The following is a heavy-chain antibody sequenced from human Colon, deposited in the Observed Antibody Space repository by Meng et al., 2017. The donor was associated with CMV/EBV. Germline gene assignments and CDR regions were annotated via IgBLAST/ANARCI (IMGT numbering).Heavy chain of an antibody. V-gene: IGHV4-34*01. CDR1: GGSFSGYY. D-gene: IGHD3-3*01. Sequence: SETLSLTCAVYGGSFSGYYWSWIRQPPGKGLEWVGEINHSGSTNYNPSLKSRVTISVDTSKNQYSLKLSSVTAADTAVYYCARIEITIFGVVTRKDNWFDPWGQGTLVTVSS. CDR3: ARIEITIFGVVTRKDNWFDP. J-gene: IGHJ5*02. CDR2: INHSGST.